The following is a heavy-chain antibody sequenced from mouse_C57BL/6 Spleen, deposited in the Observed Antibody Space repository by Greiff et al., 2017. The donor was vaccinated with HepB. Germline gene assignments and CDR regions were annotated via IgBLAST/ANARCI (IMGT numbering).Heavy chain of an antibody. CDR1: GYAFTNYL. CDR2: INPGSGGT. V-gene: IGHV1-54*01. CDR3: ARWGYDYSGFAY. Sequence: QVQLQQSGAELVRPGASVKMSCKASGYAFTNYLIEWVKQRPGQGLEWIGVINPGSGGTNYNEKFKGKATLTADKSSSTAYMQLSSLTSEDSAVYCCARWGYDYSGFAYWGQGTLVTVAA. D-gene: IGHD2-4*01. J-gene: IGHJ3*01.